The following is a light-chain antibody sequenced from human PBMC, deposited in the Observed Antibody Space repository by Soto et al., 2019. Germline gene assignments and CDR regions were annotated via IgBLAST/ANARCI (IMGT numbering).Light chain of an antibody. CDR3: SSYTSSSTVV. Sequence: QSVLTQPPSGSGSPGQSVTISCTGTSSDVGSYNRVSWYQQPPGTAPKLMIYEVSNRPSGVPDRFSGSKSGNTASLTISGLQAEDEADYYCSSYTSSSTVVFGGGTKLTVL. J-gene: IGLJ2*01. CDR1: SSDVGSYNR. V-gene: IGLV2-18*02. CDR2: EVS.